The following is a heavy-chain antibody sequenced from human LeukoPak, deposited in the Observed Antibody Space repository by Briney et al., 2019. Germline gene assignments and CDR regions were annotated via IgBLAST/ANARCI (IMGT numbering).Heavy chain of an antibody. D-gene: IGHD4-17*01. V-gene: IGHV4-59*11. CDR1: DYSFSSHY. J-gene: IGHJ3*02. CDR3: ARDPVSVTKGFDI. Sequence: SETLTLTCSASDYSFSSHYWTWIRQPPGKGLEWMANISYVESSNYKPSLKSRFTISIDTARNQFSHRLSSVTAADTAVYYCARDPVSVTKGFDIWGQGTMVSVSS. CDR2: ISYVESS.